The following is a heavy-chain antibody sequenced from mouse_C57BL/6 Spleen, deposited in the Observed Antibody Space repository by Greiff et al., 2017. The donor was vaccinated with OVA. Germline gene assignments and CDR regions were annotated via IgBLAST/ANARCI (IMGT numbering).Heavy chain of an antibody. CDR3: TLGYYFDY. D-gene: IGHD4-1*01. CDR1: GFNIKDDY. Sequence: VQLQQSGAELVRPGASVKLSCTASGFNIKDDYMHWVKQRPEQGLEWIGWIDPENGDTEYASKFQGKATIIADTSSNTAYLQLSSLTSEDTAVYYCTLGYYFDYWGQGTTLTVSS. J-gene: IGHJ2*01. V-gene: IGHV14-4*01. CDR2: IDPENGDT.